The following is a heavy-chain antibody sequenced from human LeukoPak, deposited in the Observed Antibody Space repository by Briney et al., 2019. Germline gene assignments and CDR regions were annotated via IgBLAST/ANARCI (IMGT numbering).Heavy chain of an antibody. D-gene: IGHD2-2*01. CDR1: GGSISSSSHY. J-gene: IGHJ4*02. Sequence: SETLSLTRTVSGGSISSSSHYWGWIRQPPGKGLEWIGSIYYSGNTYYNPSLKSRVTISIDTSKNQFSLKLSSVTAADTAVYYCARHANIVVVSAAKAFDYWGQGTLVTVSS. CDR3: ARHANIVVVSAAKAFDY. CDR2: IYYSGNT. V-gene: IGHV4-39*01.